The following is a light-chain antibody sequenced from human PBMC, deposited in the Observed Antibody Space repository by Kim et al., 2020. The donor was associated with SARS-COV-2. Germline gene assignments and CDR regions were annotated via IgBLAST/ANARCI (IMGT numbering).Light chain of an antibody. J-gene: IGKJ2*01. V-gene: IGKV1-39*01. Sequence: DIQMTQSPSSLSASVGDRVSITCRASQSIDNHLNWYQQKPGKAPNLLIYAASNLQGGVPSRFSGSGSGTDFTLTINNLQPEDFAAYYCRQSYSTPYTFGQGTKLEIK. CDR1: QSIDNH. CDR3: RQSYSTPYT. CDR2: AAS.